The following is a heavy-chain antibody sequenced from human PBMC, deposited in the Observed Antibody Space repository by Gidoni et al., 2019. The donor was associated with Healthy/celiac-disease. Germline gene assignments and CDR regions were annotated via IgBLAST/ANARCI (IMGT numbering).Heavy chain of an antibody. V-gene: IGHV3-23*01. J-gene: IGHJ3*02. D-gene: IGHD3-9*01. CDR2: ISGSGGST. CDR3: AKDQDWFIISGAFDI. CDR1: GFPFRSYA. Sequence: EVQLLESGGGLVQPGGSLRLSCAASGFPFRSYAMRWVRQAPGKGLEWVSAISGSGGSTYYADSVKGRFTISRDNSKNTLYLQMNSLRAEDTAVYYCAKDQDWFIISGAFDIWGQGTMVTVSS.